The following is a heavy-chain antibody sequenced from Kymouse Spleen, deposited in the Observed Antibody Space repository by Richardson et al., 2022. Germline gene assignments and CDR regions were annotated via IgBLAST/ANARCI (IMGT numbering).Heavy chain of an antibody. CDR1: GFTFSSYG. J-gene: IGHJ4*02. D-gene: IGHD4-11,IGHD4-11*01. CDR2: ISYDGSNK. V-gene: IGHV3-30*18. CDR3: AKGPVTTPFDY. Sequence: QVQLVESGGGVVQPGRSLRLSCAASGFTFSSYGMHWVRQAPGKGLEWVAVISYDGSNKYYADSVKGRFTISRDNSKNTLYLQMNSLRAEDTAVYYCAKGPVTTPFDYWGQGTLVTVSS.